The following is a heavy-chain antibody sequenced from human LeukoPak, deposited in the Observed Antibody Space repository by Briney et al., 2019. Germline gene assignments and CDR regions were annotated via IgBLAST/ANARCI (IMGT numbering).Heavy chain of an antibody. Sequence: TGGSLRLSCAASGFTVSSNYMSWVRQAPGKGLEWVSTISGGGDATYYADSVKGRFTISRDNSKNTLYLQMNSLRVEDTAVYYCARDSSMLRGPLVIYYFDFWGQGTLVTVSS. D-gene: IGHD3-10*01. CDR3: ARDSSMLRGPLVIYYFDF. V-gene: IGHV3-23*01. CDR2: ISGGGDAT. CDR1: GFTVSSNY. J-gene: IGHJ4*02.